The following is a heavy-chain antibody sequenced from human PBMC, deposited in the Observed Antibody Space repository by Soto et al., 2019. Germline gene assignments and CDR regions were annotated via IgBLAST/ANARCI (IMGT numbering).Heavy chain of an antibody. CDR2: IDTDGSST. CDR1: GFTFSSYW. CDR3: AGAGSYRFDY. J-gene: IGHJ4*02. V-gene: IGHV3-74*01. Sequence: EVQLVESGGGLPGGSLRLSCAPSGFTFSSYWMHWVRQAPGEGLVWVSRIDTDGSSTNYADSVKGRFTISRDNAKNTLYLPVNSLRAEDTAVYYCAGAGSYRFDYWGQGTLVTVSS. D-gene: IGHD3-16*02.